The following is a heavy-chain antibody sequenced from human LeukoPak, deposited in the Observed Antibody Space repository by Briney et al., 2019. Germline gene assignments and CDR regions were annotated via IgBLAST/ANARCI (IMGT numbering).Heavy chain of an antibody. CDR2: INPNSGDT. CDR1: GYTFTAYY. D-gene: IGHD5-24*01. CDR3: ARDRSAGVGYNHFDY. V-gene: IGHV1-2*02. Sequence: GASVKVSCKASGYTFTAYYMHWVRQAPGQGLEGMGWINPNSGDTNYPQRFQGRVTMTRETSISTAYMELSSLRSDDTAVYYCARDRSAGVGYNHFDYWGQGTLVTVSS. J-gene: IGHJ4*02.